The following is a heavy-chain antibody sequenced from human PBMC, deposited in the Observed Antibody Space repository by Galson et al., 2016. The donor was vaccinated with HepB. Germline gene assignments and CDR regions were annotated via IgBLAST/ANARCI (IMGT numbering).Heavy chain of an antibody. D-gene: IGHD3/OR15-3a*01. V-gene: IGHV4-61*02. CDR2: IYISGST. J-gene: IGHJ6*04. CDR3: ARGMIFGAGGMDV. Sequence: TLSLTCGVSGDSITGGSYYWSWIRQPAGKGLEWIGRIYISGSTNYNPSLKSRLAISVDTSRNQFSLKQTSVTAADTAVYYCARGMIFGAGGMDVWGKGTTVTVSS. CDR1: GDSITGGSYY.